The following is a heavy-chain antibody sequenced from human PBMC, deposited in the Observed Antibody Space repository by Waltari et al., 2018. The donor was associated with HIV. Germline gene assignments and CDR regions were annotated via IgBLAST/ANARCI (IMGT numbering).Heavy chain of an antibody. CDR3: AREGGRDCSGGSCYIDY. J-gene: IGHJ4*02. CDR1: GFTFRSFW. V-gene: IGHV3-7*01. D-gene: IGHD2-15*01. CDR2: INQDGSES. Sequence: EVEVVESGGGLVQPGGSLRLSCAVSGFTFRSFWMFWGRLAPGKGLGWVANINQDGSESYNLGSVEGRITIARDNTKNLLYLQMNSLRAEDTAVYYCAREGGRDCSGGSCYIDYWGQGTLVTVSS.